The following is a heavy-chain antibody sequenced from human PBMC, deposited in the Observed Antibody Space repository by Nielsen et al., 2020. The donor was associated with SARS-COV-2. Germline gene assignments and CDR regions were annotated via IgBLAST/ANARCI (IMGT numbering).Heavy chain of an antibody. CDR3: AKATPSDAFDI. J-gene: IGHJ3*02. V-gene: IGHV3-48*01. Sequence: GESLKISCAASGFTFSSYSMNWVRQAPGKGLEWVSYISSSSSTIYYADSVKGRFTISRDNAKNSLYLQMNSLRAEDTALYYCAKATPSDAFDIWGQGTMVTVSS. CDR2: ISSSSSTI. CDR1: GFTFSSYS.